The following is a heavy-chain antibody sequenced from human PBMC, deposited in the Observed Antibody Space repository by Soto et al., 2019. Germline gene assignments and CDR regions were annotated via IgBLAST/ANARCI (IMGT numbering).Heavy chain of an antibody. Sequence: GGSLRLSCAASGFTFSSYAMHWVRQAPGKGLEYVSAISSNGGSTYYANSVKGRFTISRDNSKNTLYLQMGSLRAEDMAVYYCARAVNDYGDYIAFDIWGQGTMVTVSS. CDR2: ISSNGGST. CDR1: GFTFSSYA. V-gene: IGHV3-64*01. CDR3: ARAVNDYGDYIAFDI. D-gene: IGHD4-17*01. J-gene: IGHJ3*02.